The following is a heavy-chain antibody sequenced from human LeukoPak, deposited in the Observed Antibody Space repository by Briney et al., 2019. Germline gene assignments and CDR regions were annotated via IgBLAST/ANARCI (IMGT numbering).Heavy chain of an antibody. CDR2: ISYDGSNK. Sequence: PGRSLRLSCAASGFTFSSYGMHWVRQAPGKGLEWVAVISYDGSNKYYADSVKGRFTISRDNSKNTLYLQMNSLRAEDTAVYYCARGPGYSYGLRPGYPYYYYGMDVWGKGTTVTVSS. CDR1: GFTFSSYG. D-gene: IGHD5-18*01. V-gene: IGHV3-30*03. CDR3: ARGPGYSYGLRPGYPYYYYGMDV. J-gene: IGHJ6*04.